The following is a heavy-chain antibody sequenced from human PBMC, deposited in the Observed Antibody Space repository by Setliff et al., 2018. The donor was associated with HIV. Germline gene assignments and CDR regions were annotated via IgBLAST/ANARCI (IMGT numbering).Heavy chain of an antibody. J-gene: IGHJ6*03. CDR3: ARDRVHNPSYNFWSGPTNYYYYMDV. Sequence: PSETLSLTCTVSGVSISDYYWSWIRQPPGKGLEWIGYIYFSGSTNYNPSLKSRVTMSLDTSKSQFSLKLSSVTAADTAVYYCARDRVHNPSYNFWSGPTNYYYYMDVWGKGTRSPSP. CDR1: GVSISDYY. V-gene: IGHV4-59*13. D-gene: IGHD3-3*01. CDR2: IYFSGST.